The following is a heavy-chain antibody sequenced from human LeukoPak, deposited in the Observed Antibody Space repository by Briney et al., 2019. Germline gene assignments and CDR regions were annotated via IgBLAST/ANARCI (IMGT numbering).Heavy chain of an antibody. CDR2: IYSGGNT. D-gene: IGHD6-13*01. Sequence: GGSLRLSCAASGFTFSSYAMSWVRQAPRKGLEWVSVIYSGGNTNYADSVKGRFTISRDNSKNTLYLQMNNLRPEDTAVYYCATDSSSGEFEYWGQGSLVTVSS. J-gene: IGHJ4*02. CDR3: ATDSSSGEFEY. CDR1: GFTFSSYA. V-gene: IGHV3-53*01.